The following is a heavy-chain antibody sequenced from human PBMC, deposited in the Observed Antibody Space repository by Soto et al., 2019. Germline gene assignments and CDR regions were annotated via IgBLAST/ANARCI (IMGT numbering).Heavy chain of an antibody. CDR2: INHSGST. Sequence: ETLSLTCAVYGGSFSGNHWTWIRQPPGKGLEWIGEINHSGSTNYNPSLRSRVTISVDTSKNQISLKLNSVTAADTAVYYCARRYCSSTSCLAGFDPWGRGTLVTVSS. CDR3: ARRYCSSTSCLAGFDP. V-gene: IGHV4-34*01. CDR1: GGSFSGNH. D-gene: IGHD2-2*01. J-gene: IGHJ5*02.